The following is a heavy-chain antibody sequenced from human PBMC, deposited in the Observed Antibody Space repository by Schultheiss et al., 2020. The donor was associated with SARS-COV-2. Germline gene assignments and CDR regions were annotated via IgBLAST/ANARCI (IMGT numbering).Heavy chain of an antibody. Sequence: SETLSLTCTVSGGSIDNYYWTWNRQPPGKGLEWIGSIIYSGSTNYNPSLKSRVTISVDTSKNQFSLQLNSVTPEDTAVYYCTRGPNYVRFDPWGQGTLVTVSS. CDR2: IIYSGST. V-gene: IGHV4-59*12. J-gene: IGHJ5*02. D-gene: IGHD3-16*01. CDR1: GGSIDNYY. CDR3: TRGPNYVRFDP.